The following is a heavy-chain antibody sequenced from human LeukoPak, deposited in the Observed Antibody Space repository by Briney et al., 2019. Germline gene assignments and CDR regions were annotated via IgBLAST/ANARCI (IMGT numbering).Heavy chain of an antibody. V-gene: IGHV1-18*01. CDR1: VYTLTSSG. CDR2: INAYNGNT. CDR3: ARDGTRGYSYGSDY. J-gene: IGHJ4*02. Sequence: AAVKVSCKASVYTLTSSGISWVRPAPVEGLEWMGWINAYNGNTNYAQNLQGSLTMTTDTSTNSPYRELRSLRSDDTAVYYCARDGTRGYSYGSDYWGQGTLVTVSS. D-gene: IGHD5-18*01.